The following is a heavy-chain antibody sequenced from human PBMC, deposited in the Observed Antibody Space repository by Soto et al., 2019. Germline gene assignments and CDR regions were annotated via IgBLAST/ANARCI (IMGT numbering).Heavy chain of an antibody. D-gene: IGHD2-15*01. CDR2: IYYSGST. CDR1: GGSISSSSYY. Sequence: QLQLQESGPGLVKPSETLSLTCTVSGGSISSSSYYWGWIRQPPGKGLEWIGSIYYSGSTYYNPSLKSRVTISVDTSKNQFSLKLSSVTAADTAVYYCARHSRYCSGGSCYMYYGMDVWGQGTTVTVSS. CDR3: ARHSRYCSGGSCYMYYGMDV. J-gene: IGHJ6*02. V-gene: IGHV4-39*01.